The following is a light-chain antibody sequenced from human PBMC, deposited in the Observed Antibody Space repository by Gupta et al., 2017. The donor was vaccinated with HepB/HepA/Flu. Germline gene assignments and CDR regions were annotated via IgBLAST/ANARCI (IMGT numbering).Light chain of an antibody. J-gene: IGKJ5*01. CDR3: MQALQTPIT. CDR2: LGS. V-gene: IGKV2-28*01. CDR1: QSPLYRNGHNY. Sequence: DNVMTQSPLSLPVTPGEPASISCKSSQSPLYRNGHNYMDWYLQKPGQSPQILIYLGSYRASGVPDRFSGSGSGTDFTLKISRVEAEDVGVYYCMQALQTPITFGQGTRLEIK.